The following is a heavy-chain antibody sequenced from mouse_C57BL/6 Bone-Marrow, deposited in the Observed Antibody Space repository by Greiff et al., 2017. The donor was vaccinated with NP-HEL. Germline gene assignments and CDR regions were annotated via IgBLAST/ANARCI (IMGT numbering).Heavy chain of an antibody. D-gene: IGHD1-1*01. CDR3: ARHPITTVVAFDY. CDR1: GFTFSSYG. CDR2: ISSGGSYT. J-gene: IGHJ2*01. Sequence: EVMLVESGGDLVKPGGSLKLSCAASGFTFSSYGMSWVRQTPDKRLEWVATISSGGSYTYYPDSVKGRFTISRDNAKNTLYLQMSNLKSEDTAMYYCARHPITTVVAFDYWGQGTTLTVSS. V-gene: IGHV5-6*02.